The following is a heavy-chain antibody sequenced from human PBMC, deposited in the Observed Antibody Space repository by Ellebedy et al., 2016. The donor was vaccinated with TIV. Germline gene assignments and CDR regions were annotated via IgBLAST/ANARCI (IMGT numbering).Heavy chain of an antibody. D-gene: IGHD2-21*02. J-gene: IGHJ4*02. V-gene: IGHV3-48*02. CDR1: GFTFSSYS. CDR2: ISSSSSTI. CDR3: ARVGDSRPMGY. Sequence: GGSLRLXXAASGFTFSSYSMNWVRQAPGKGLEWVSYISSSSSTIYYADSVKGRFTISRDDAKNSPYLQLNSLRDEDTAVYYCARVGDSRPMGYWGQGTLVTVSS.